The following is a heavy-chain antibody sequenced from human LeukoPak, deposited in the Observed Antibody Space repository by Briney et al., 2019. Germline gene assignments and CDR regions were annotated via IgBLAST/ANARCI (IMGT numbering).Heavy chain of an antibody. D-gene: IGHD4-17*01. J-gene: IGHJ3*02. CDR1: GYTFTSYG. V-gene: IGHV1-18*01. Sequence: ASVKVSCTASGYTFTSYGISWVRQAPGQGLEWMGWISAYNGNTNYAQKLQGRVTMTTDTSTSTAYMELRSLRSDDTAVYYCARERDYGDYRGAFDIWGQGTMVTVSS. CDR3: ARERDYGDYRGAFDI. CDR2: ISAYNGNT.